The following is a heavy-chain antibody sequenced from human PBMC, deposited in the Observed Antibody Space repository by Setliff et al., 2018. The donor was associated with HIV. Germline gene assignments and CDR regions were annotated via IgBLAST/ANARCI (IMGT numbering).Heavy chain of an antibody. D-gene: IGHD6-25*01. V-gene: IGHV1-2*02. J-gene: IGHJ4*02. Sequence: ASVKVSCKTSGDTLSSYAITWVRQAPGQGLEWVGWINPNNGGSTYAQNFQGRVTMTGDTSISTVFMELSSLRFDDTAVYYCAREKRSSTWLYSSGGTVDYWGLGTLVTVSS. CDR3: AREKRSSTWLYSSGGTVDY. CDR1: GDTLSSYA. CDR2: INPNNGGS.